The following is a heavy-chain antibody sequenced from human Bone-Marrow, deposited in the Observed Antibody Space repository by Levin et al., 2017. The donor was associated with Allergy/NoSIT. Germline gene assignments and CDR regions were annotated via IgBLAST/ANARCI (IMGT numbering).Heavy chain of an antibody. CDR3: ARDWYGSSYYQREYGMDV. D-gene: IGHD6-13*01. Sequence: SVKVSCRASGGTFSGYAFSWVRQAPGQGLEWMGGIIPMFGTTNYAQKFQGRVTITADESTSTIYMALSSLRSEDTAFYYCARDWYGSSYYQREYGMDVWGQGTTVTVSS. CDR2: IIPMFGTT. V-gene: IGHV1-69*13. J-gene: IGHJ6*02. CDR1: GGTFSGYA.